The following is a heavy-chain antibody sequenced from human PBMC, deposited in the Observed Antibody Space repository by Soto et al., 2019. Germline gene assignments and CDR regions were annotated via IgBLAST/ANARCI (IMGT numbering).Heavy chain of an antibody. CDR3: AREGRYCSSTSCYGWWFDP. CDR1: GGSFNDYY. D-gene: IGHD2-2*01. CDR2: INHGGST. Sequence: SETLSLTCAVYGGSFNDYYWNWIRQPPGKGLEWIGEINHGGSTNYNPSLKSRVTISVDTSKNKFSLKLSSVTAADTAVYYCAREGRYCSSTSCYGWWFDPWGQGTLVTVS. V-gene: IGHV4-34*01. J-gene: IGHJ5*02.